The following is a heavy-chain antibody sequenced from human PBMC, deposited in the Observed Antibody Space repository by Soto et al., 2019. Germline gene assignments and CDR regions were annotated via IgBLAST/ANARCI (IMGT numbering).Heavy chain of an antibody. CDR3: ARIAVADHFDY. D-gene: IGHD6-19*01. V-gene: IGHV3-30-3*01. CDR2: ISYDGSNK. Sequence: GGSLRLSCAASGFTFSSYAMHWVRQAPGKGLEWVAVISYDGSNKYYADSVKGRFTISRDNSKNTLYLQMSSLRAEDTAVYYCARIAVADHFDYWGQGTLVTVSS. CDR1: GFTFSSYA. J-gene: IGHJ4*02.